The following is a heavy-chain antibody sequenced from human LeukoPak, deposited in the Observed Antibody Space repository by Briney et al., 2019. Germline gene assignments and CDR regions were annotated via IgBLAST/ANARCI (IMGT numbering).Heavy chain of an antibody. CDR3: ARDRGMVGPTGYYFDY. CDR2: ITNSGSTV. V-gene: IGHV3-11*01. CDR1: GFTISDYY. Sequence: PGGSLRLSCAATGFTISDYYMSWIRQAPGKGLEWVSYITNSGSTVYYIDSVKGRFTISRDNAKNSLYLQVNSLRAEDTAVYYCARDRGMVGPTGYYFDYWGQGTLVTVSS. D-gene: IGHD1-26*01. J-gene: IGHJ4*02.